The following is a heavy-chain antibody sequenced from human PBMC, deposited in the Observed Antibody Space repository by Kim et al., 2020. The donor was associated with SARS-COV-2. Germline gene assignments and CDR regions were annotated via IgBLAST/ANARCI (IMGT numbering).Heavy chain of an antibody. CDR3: ARVLSGFWSGYQASSYYFDY. CDR2: IIPIFGTA. Sequence: SVKVSCKASGGTFSSYAISWVRQAPGQGLEWMGGIIPIFGTANYAQKFQGRVTITADESTSTAYMELSSLRSEDTAVYYCARVLSGFWSGYQASSYYFDYWGQGTLVTVSS. D-gene: IGHD3-3*01. J-gene: IGHJ4*02. V-gene: IGHV1-69*13. CDR1: GGTFSSYA.